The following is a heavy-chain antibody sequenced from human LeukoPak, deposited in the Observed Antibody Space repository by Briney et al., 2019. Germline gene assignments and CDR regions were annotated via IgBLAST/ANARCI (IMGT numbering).Heavy chain of an antibody. CDR1: GGSINNYY. CDR3: AGDGEVGSGSCYDY. D-gene: IGHD3-10*01. V-gene: IGHV4-4*07. J-gene: IGHJ4*02. Sequence: SETLSLTCTVSGGSINNYYWSWIRQPAGKGLEWIGRIHTNGNTNCNPSLRTRVTLSLDTSKNQFSLKLNSVTAADTAVYYCAGDGEVGSGSCYDYWGQGTLVTVSS. CDR2: IHTNGNT.